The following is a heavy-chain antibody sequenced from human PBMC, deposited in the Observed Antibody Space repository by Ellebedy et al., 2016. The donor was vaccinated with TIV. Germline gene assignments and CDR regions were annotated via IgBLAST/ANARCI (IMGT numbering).Heavy chain of an antibody. Sequence: AASVKVSCKASGYTFTSYYMHWVRQAPGQGLEWMGIINPSGGSTSYAQKFQGRVTMTRDTSTSTVYMELSSLRSEDTAVYYCARERGDYENYYYGMDVWGQGTTVTVSS. J-gene: IGHJ6*02. CDR3: ARERGDYENYYYGMDV. CDR1: GYTFTSYY. CDR2: INPSGGST. V-gene: IGHV1-46*01. D-gene: IGHD4-17*01.